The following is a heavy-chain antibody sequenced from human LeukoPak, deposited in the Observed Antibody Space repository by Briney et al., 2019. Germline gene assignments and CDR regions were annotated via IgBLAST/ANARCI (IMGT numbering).Heavy chain of an antibody. Sequence: PGGSLRLSCAASGFTFSNYAINWVRQAPGQGLEWVSVISGSGDTTYYADSVKGRFTISRDNSKNTLYLQMNSLRAEDTAVYYCAKRYSSGWYYFDYWGQGTLVTVSS. CDR3: AKRYSSGWYYFDY. CDR2: ISGSGDTT. V-gene: IGHV3-23*01. CDR1: GFTFSNYA. D-gene: IGHD6-19*01. J-gene: IGHJ4*02.